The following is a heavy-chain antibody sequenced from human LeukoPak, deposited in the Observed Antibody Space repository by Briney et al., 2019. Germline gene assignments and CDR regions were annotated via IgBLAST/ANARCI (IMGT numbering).Heavy chain of an antibody. Sequence: SVKVSCKASGGTFSSYAISWVRQAPGQGLEWMGGIIPIFGTANYAQKFQGRVTITTDESTSTAYMELSSLRSEDTAVYYCARGAVAGLTFDYWGQGTLVTISS. CDR3: ARGAVAGLTFDY. CDR2: IIPIFGTA. CDR1: GGTFSSYA. D-gene: IGHD6-19*01. V-gene: IGHV1-69*05. J-gene: IGHJ4*02.